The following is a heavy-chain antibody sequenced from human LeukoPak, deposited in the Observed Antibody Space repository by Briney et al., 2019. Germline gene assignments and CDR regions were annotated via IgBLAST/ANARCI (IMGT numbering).Heavy chain of an antibody. Sequence: PSETLSLTCAVYGGSFSGYYWNWIRQPPGKGLEWIGEINHSGSTNYNPSLKSRVTISVDTSKNQFSLKLSSVTAADTVVYYCARGGATMVRGVHGYWGQGTLVTVSS. J-gene: IGHJ4*02. CDR2: INHSGST. CDR1: GGSFSGYY. V-gene: IGHV4-34*01. CDR3: ARGGATMVRGVHGY. D-gene: IGHD3-10*01.